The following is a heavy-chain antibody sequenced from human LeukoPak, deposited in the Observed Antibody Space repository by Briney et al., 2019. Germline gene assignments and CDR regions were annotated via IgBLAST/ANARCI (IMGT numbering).Heavy chain of an antibody. V-gene: IGHV4-34*09. Sequence: SETLSLTCAVYGGSFSGYYWSWIRQPPGKGLEWIGEINHSGSTNYNPSLKSRVTISVDTSKNQFSLKLSSVTAADTAVYHCARATVFRYFDWLLSSSHGGDYFDYWGQGTLVTVSS. CDR3: ARATVFRYFDWLLSSSHGGDYFDY. CDR1: GGSFSGYY. D-gene: IGHD3-9*01. J-gene: IGHJ4*02. CDR2: INHSGST.